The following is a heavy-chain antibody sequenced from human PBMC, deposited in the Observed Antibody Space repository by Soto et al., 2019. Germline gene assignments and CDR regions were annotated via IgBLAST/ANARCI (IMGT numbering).Heavy chain of an antibody. CDR3: ARGTTFGYFDY. CDR1: GFIFRSFV. D-gene: IGHD2-2*03. V-gene: IGHV3-30-3*01. J-gene: IGHJ4*02. Sequence: GGSLRLSCAASGFIFRSFVMHWVRQAPGKGLEWVALISNDGNSEYYADSVKGRFTISRDNYKKTLFVQMNSLRSEDTAVYYCARGTTFGYFDYWGQGALVTVSS. CDR2: ISNDGNSE.